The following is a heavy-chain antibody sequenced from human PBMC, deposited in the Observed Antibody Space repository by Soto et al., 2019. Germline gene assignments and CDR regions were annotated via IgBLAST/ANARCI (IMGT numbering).Heavy chain of an antibody. CDR3: ARDAPGYCSGGSCNYFDY. D-gene: IGHD2-15*01. CDR2: IWYDGSNK. J-gene: IGHJ4*02. Sequence: GGSLRLSCAASGLTFSSYGMHWVRQAPGKGLEWVAVIWYDGSNKYYADSVKGRFTISRDNSKNTLYLQMNSLRAEDTAVYYCARDAPGYCSGGSCNYFDYWGQGTLVTVSS. CDR1: GLTFSSYG. V-gene: IGHV3-33*01.